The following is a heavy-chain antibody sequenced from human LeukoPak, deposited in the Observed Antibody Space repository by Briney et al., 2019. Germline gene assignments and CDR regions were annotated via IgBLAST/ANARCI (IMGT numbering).Heavy chain of an antibody. D-gene: IGHD3-9*01. Sequence: GGSLRLSCVASGFTFNNYWMDWVRQAPGKGLEWVASIKPDGSQKDYVDSVKGRFTISRDNAKNSLYLQMNSLRAEDTAVYYCARATTYDILTGYFDYWGQGTLVTVSS. CDR3: ARATTYDILTGYFDY. V-gene: IGHV3-7*01. J-gene: IGHJ4*02. CDR2: IKPDGSQK. CDR1: GFTFNNYW.